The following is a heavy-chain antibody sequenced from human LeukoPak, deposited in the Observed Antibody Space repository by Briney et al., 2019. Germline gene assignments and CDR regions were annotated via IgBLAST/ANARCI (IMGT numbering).Heavy chain of an antibody. CDR3: ARSPGTPPPFLGP. Sequence: GASVKVSCKASGYTFTSYDINWVPQAPGQGLEWMSWMNPNSGNTGYAQTFQGRVTMTRNTPKSTGYLEIRILGSEDTAVYYCARSPGTPPPFLGPWGQGTLVTVSS. J-gene: IGHJ4*02. V-gene: IGHV1-8*01. CDR2: MNPNSGNT. D-gene: IGHD3-3*02. CDR1: GYTFTSYD.